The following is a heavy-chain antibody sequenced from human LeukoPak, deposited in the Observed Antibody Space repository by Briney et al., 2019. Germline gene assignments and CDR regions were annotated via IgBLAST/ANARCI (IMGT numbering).Heavy chain of an antibody. D-gene: IGHD3-10*01. Sequence: GASVKVSCKVSGYTFGAYGLSWVRQAPDQGLEWLGWIAPYEGDTQFTPKLQDRIILTADTATTTVYMELRSLRIDDTAVYYCARPIWFGESWFDSWGQGTLVTVSS. CDR1: GYTFGAYG. V-gene: IGHV1-18*01. CDR2: IAPYEGDT. CDR3: ARPIWFGESWFDS. J-gene: IGHJ5*01.